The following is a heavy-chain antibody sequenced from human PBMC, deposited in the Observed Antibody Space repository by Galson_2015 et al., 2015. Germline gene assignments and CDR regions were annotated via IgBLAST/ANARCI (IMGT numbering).Heavy chain of an antibody. J-gene: IGHJ4*02. CDR3: ARVRSGYYFED. Sequence: SLRLSCAASGFTFSSYNMHWARQAPGKGLEWVSYINPSGITVYYADSVKGRFTTSRDNAKNSLYLQMNSLRDEDTAVYFCARVRSGYYFEDSGQGALVTVSS. CDR1: GFTFSSYN. V-gene: IGHV3-48*02. CDR2: INPSGITV. D-gene: IGHD3-3*01.